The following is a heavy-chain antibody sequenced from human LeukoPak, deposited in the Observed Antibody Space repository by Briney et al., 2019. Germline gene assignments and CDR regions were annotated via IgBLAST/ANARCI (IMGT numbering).Heavy chain of an antibody. V-gene: IGHV3-23*01. CDR1: GFTFSSSA. D-gene: IGHD1-7*01. CDR2: INGGGGST. Sequence: PGGSLRLSCAASGFTFSSSAMSWVRQAPGKGLEWVSAINGGGGSTYYADSVKGRFTISRDNSKNTLYLQMNSLRAEDTAVYYCARAHNWKYGSFDFWGQGTLVTVSS. J-gene: IGHJ4*02. CDR3: ARAHNWKYGSFDF.